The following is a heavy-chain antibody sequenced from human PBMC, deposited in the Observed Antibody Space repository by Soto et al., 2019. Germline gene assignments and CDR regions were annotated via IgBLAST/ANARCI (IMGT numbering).Heavy chain of an antibody. CDR1: GGTFSSYA. Sequence: QVQLVQSGAEVKKPGSSVKVSCKASGGTFSSYAISWVRQAPGQGREWMGGIIPIFGTANYAQQFQGRITITPDESTSTAYMELSSLRSEDTAVYYCARTYYYDSSGYLEAPLNTFDYWGQGTLVTVSS. V-gene: IGHV1-69*01. J-gene: IGHJ4*02. D-gene: IGHD3-22*01. CDR3: ARTYYYDSSGYLEAPLNTFDY. CDR2: IIPIFGTA.